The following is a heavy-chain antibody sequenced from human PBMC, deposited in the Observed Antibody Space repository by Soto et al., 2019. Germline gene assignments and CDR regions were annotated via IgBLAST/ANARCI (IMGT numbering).Heavy chain of an antibody. CDR3: EKDGLWGNSTNWFDP. CDR2: ISWNSGSV. D-gene: IGHD3-16*01. V-gene: IGHV3-9*01. J-gene: IGHJ5*02. CDR1: GFTFDDYA. Sequence: PGGSLRLSCAASGFTFDDYAMHWVRQAPGKGLEWVSGISWNSGSVGYADSVKGRFTISRDNTRNSLYLQMNSLRPEDTAFYYCEKDGLWGNSTNWFDPWGQGTLVTVS.